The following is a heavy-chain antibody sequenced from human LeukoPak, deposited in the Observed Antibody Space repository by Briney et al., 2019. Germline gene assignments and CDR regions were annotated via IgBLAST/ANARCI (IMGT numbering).Heavy chain of an antibody. Sequence: ASVKVPCKVSGYTLTELSMHWVRQAPGKGLEWMGGFDPEDGETIYAQKFQGRVTMTEDTSTDTAYMELSSLRSEDTAVYYCATDHRAAADYYFDYWGQGTLVTVSS. V-gene: IGHV1-24*01. CDR3: ATDHRAAADYYFDY. D-gene: IGHD6-13*01. J-gene: IGHJ4*02. CDR1: GYTLTELS. CDR2: FDPEDGET.